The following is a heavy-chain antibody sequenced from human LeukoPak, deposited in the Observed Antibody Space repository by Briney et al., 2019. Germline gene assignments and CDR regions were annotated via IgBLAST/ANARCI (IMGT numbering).Heavy chain of an antibody. CDR1: GGSVSTSDFY. V-gene: IGHV4-61*05. CDR2: IFYTGKT. Sequence: SETLSLTCTVSGGSVSTSDFYWGWVRHPPGKDLEWIGDIFYTGKTNYNPSVKSRVTISLDMSKNQFSLKLTSVTAADTAVYYCTTVFDSWGQGTLVTVSP. CDR3: TTVFDS. J-gene: IGHJ4*02.